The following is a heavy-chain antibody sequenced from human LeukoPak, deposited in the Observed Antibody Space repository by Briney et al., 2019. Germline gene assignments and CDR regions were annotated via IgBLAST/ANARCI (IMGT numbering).Heavy chain of an antibody. V-gene: IGHV4-39*01. J-gene: IGHJ4*02. CDR3: ASLRTGDFDY. CDR2: IYYSGST. Sequence: WETLSLTCTVSGGSISSSSYYWGWIRQPPGKGLEWIGNIYYSGSTYYNPSFKSRLTISVDTSKNQFSLKLSSVTAADTAVYYCASLRTGDFDYWGQGALVTVSS. CDR1: GGSISSSSYY. D-gene: IGHD1-1*01.